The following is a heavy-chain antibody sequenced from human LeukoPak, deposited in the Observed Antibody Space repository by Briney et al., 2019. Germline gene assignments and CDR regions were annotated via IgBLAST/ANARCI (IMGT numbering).Heavy chain of an antibody. CDR2: INQDGSDK. Sequence: XPGGSLRLSCAASGFTSSSYEMSWVRQAPGKGLEWVASINQDGSDKYYVDSVKGRFTISRDNTKNSLFLQMNSLRAEDTAVYYCVRGLAALDWGQGALVTVSS. CDR3: VRGLAALD. D-gene: IGHD2-15*01. J-gene: IGHJ4*02. CDR1: GFTSSSYE. V-gene: IGHV3-7*04.